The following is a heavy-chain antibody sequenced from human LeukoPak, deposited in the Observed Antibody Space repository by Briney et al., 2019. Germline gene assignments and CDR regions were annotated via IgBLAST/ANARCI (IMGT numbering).Heavy chain of an antibody. V-gene: IGHV3-23*01. CDR2: ISGSGDFT. Sequence: GGSLRLSCAVSGFTFSNYGMGWVRQAPGKGLEWVSDISGSGDFTYYADSVKGRFTISRDKSKNTLYLQMNSLRAEDTAVYYCAKDGARDGYNYPDYWGQGTLVTVSS. CDR3: AKDGARDGYNYPDY. CDR1: GFTFSNYG. D-gene: IGHD5-24*01. J-gene: IGHJ4*02.